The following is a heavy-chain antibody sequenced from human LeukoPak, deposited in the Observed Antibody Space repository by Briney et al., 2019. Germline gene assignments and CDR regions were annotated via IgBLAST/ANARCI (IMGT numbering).Heavy chain of an antibody. CDR2: ISSSGSTI. CDR3: ARDVLLWFGEQAGFDP. J-gene: IGHJ5*02. D-gene: IGHD3-10*01. Sequence: GGSLRLSCAASGFTLSDYYMSWIRQAPGKGLEWVSYISSSGSTIYYADSVKGRFTISRDNAKNSLYLQMNSLRAEDTAVYYCARDVLLWFGEQAGFDPWGQGTLVTVSS. V-gene: IGHV3-11*01. CDR1: GFTLSDYY.